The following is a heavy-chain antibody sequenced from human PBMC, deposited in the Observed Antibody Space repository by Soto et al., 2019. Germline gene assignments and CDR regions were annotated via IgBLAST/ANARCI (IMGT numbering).Heavy chain of an antibody. V-gene: IGHV3-30*18. CDR2: ISYDGSNK. D-gene: IGHD3-22*01. CDR1: GFTFSSYG. J-gene: IGHJ6*02. CDR3: AKDPDYDSGYGMDV. Sequence: HPGGSLRLSCAASGFTFSSYGMHWVRQAPGKGLEWVAVISYDGSNKYYADSVKGRFTISRDNSKNTLYLQMNSLRAEDTAVYYCAKDPDYDSGYGMDVWGQGTTVTVSS.